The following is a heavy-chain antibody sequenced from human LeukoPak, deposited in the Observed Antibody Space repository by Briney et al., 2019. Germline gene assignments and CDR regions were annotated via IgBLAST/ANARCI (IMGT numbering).Heavy chain of an antibody. CDR3: ARDLVGIVVPMRAFDI. CDR2: IKQDGSEK. Sequence: PGGSLRLSCAASGFTFSSYWMSWVRQAPGKGLEWVANIKQDGSEKYYVDSVKGRFTISRDNAKNSLYLQMNSLRAEDTAVYYCARDLVGIVVPMRAFDIWGQGTMVTVSS. V-gene: IGHV3-7*01. J-gene: IGHJ3*02. CDR1: GFTFSSYW. D-gene: IGHD3-22*01.